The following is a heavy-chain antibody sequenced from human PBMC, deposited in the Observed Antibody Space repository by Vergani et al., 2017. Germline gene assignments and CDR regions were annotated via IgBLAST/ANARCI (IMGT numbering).Heavy chain of an antibody. Sequence: QVQLQESGPGLVKPSQTLSLTCTVSGGSISSGGYYWSWIRQHPGKGLEWIGYIYYSGSTYYNPSLKSQVTISVDTSKNQFSLKLSSVTAADTAVYYCARGTDSINYYYYYMDVWGKGTTVTVSS. J-gene: IGHJ6*03. D-gene: IGHD2-21*01. V-gene: IGHV4-31*01. CDR1: GGSISSGGYY. CDR2: IYYSGST. CDR3: ARGTDSINYYYYYMDV.